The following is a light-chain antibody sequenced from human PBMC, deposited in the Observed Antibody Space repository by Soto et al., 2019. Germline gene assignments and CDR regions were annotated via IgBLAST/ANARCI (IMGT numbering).Light chain of an antibody. CDR3: QSYDSSLSGSGV. J-gene: IGLJ3*02. CDR1: SSNIGAGYD. CDR2: GNV. V-gene: IGLV1-40*01. Sequence: QSVLTQPPSVSGAPGQRVTISCTGNSSNIGAGYDVHWYQQLPGTAPKLLISGNVNRPSGVPDRFSGSKSGTSASLAITGLQAEDEADYYCQSYDSSLSGSGVFGGGTKLTVL.